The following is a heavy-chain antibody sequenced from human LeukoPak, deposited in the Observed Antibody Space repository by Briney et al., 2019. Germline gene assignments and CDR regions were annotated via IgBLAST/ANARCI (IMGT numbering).Heavy chain of an antibody. J-gene: IGHJ4*02. CDR3: ARDGVPAAADY. V-gene: IGHV3-74*01. CDR1: GFTFSRHW. CDR2: INGDGSST. D-gene: IGHD2-2*01. Sequence: GGSLRLSCVVSGFTFSRHWMRWVRQAPGKGLVWVSHINGDGSSTNYADSVRGQFTISRDSAKNTLYLQMNSLRAEDTAVYYCARDGVPAAADYWGQGTVVTVSS.